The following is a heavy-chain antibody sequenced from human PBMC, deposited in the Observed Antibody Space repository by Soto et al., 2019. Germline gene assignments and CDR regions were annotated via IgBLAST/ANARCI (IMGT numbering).Heavy chain of an antibody. CDR2: IYYSGST. CDR1: GDSITSTDYY. CDR3: ARHWRTGYSTVFGVVMGWFDP. J-gene: IGHJ5*02. D-gene: IGHD3-3*01. Sequence: PSETLSLTCTAPGDSITSTDYYWGWFRQPPGKGLEWVASIYYSGSTSHNPSLKSRVTISVDTSKNQFSLKVTSVTGADTAVYYCARHWRTGYSTVFGVVMGWFDPWGQETLVTVSS. V-gene: IGHV4-39*01.